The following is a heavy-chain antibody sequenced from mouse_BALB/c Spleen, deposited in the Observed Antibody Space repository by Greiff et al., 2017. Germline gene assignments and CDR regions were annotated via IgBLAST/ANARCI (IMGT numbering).Heavy chain of an antibody. CDR2: ISSGGST. V-gene: IGHV5-6-5*01. CDR1: GFTFSSYA. CDR3: ARAQLCYAMDY. Sequence: EVKLVESGGGLVKPGGSLKLSCAASGFTFSSYAMSWVRQTPEKRLEWVASISSGGSTYYPDSVKGRFTISRDNARNILYLQMSSLRSEDTAMYYCARAQLCYAMDYWGQGTSVTVSS. J-gene: IGHJ4*01.